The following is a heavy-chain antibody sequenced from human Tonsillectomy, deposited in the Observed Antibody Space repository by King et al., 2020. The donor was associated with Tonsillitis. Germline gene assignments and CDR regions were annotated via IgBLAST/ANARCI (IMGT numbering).Heavy chain of an antibody. Sequence: VQLVESGGGGVRPGRSLRLSFAASGFTFRSYAMHWVRQAPGKGLEWVSAISYDGTKKDYSVSVKGRLTISRDNSKNTVYLQMNSLRSEDTAIYYCASFITLVRGVNDAFDIWGQGTMVTVSS. CDR1: GFTFRSYA. J-gene: IGHJ3*02. CDR3: ASFITLVRGVNDAFDI. D-gene: IGHD3-10*01. CDR2: ISYDGTKK. V-gene: IGHV3-30*01.